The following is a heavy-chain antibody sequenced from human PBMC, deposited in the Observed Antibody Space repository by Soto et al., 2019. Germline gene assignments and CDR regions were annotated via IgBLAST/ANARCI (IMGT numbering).Heavy chain of an antibody. CDR3: ASHYDSSGYYYRGLDY. J-gene: IGHJ4*02. V-gene: IGHV1-69*12. D-gene: IGHD3-22*01. CDR2: VIPIFGTA. CDR1: GGTFSSYA. Sequence: QVQLVQSGAEVKKPGSSVKVSCKASGGTFSSYAISWVRQAPGQGLEWMGGVIPIFGTADYAQKFQGRVTISADESTSTAYMELSSLRSEDTAVYYCASHYDSSGYYYRGLDYWGQGTLVTVSS.